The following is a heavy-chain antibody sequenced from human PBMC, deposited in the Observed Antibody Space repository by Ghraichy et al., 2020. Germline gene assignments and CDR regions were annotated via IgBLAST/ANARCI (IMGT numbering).Heavy chain of an antibody. CDR3: ARDQECWASSSGFDP. J-gene: IGHJ5*02. CDR1: GDSLNNYY. CDR2: IYHNGRT. D-gene: IGHD2-2*01. Sequence: SQTLSLTCTVSGDSLNNYYWSWIRQAPGKVLEWIGSIYHNGRTKYNPSLKIRVTLSVNTSKNQFSLSLTSVTAADTAVFYCARDQECWASSSGFDPWGQGTLVSVSP. V-gene: IGHV4-59*01.